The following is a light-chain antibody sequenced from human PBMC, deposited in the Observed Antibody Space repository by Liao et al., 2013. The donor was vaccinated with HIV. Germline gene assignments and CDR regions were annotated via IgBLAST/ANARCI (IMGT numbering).Light chain of an antibody. V-gene: IGLV3-1*01. CDR1: KLGDRY. CDR3: QAWDRNTAI. J-gene: IGLJ2*01. CDR2: QDT. Sequence: SYELTQPPSSVRVPQDRQPASPARGDKLGDRYASWYQQKPGQSPLLVIYQDTYRPSGIPERFSGSNSGNTATLTISGTQPTDEADYYCQAWDRNTAIFGGGTKLTVL.